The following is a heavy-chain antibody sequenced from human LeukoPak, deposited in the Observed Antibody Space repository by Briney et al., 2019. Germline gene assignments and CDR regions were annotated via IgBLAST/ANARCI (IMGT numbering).Heavy chain of an antibody. V-gene: IGHV3-21*01. Sequence: VKPGGSLRLSCAASGFTFSSYSMNWVRQAPGKGLEWVSSISSSSSYIYYADSVKGRFTISRDNAKNSLYLQMNSLRAEDTAVYYCAKRFTYSSGWYEFDYWGQGTLVTVSS. J-gene: IGHJ4*02. D-gene: IGHD6-19*01. CDR3: AKRFTYSSGWYEFDY. CDR2: ISSSSSYI. CDR1: GFTFSSYS.